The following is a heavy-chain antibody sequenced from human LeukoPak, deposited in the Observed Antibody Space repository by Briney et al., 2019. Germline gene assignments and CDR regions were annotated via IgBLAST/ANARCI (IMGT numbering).Heavy chain of an antibody. CDR2: ISSSSSVI. CDR3: ARGGAVAGIYYYYGMDV. V-gene: IGHV3-48*02. CDR1: GFTFSSYN. J-gene: IGHJ6*02. D-gene: IGHD6-19*01. Sequence: GGSLRLSCAASGFTFSSYNMNWVRQAPGKGLEWVSYISSSSSVIYYADSVKGRFTISRDNAKNSLYLQVNSLRDEDTAVYYCARGGAVAGIYYYYGMDVWGQGTTVTVSS.